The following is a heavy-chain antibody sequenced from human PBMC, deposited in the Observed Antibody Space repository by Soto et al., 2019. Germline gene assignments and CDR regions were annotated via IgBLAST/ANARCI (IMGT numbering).Heavy chain of an antibody. J-gene: IGHJ4*02. D-gene: IGHD3-10*01. CDR1: GYTFTSYG. Sequence: QVQLVQSGAEVKKPGASVKVSCKASGYTFTSYGISWVRQAPGQGLEWMGWISTYNGNTKYAQKLQGRVTMTTETPTSTAYRELRRRRSDDTAVFYCGREMVRGVGSDYGGQGTLVTVSS. CDR2: ISTYNGNT. CDR3: GREMVRGVGSDY. V-gene: IGHV1-18*01.